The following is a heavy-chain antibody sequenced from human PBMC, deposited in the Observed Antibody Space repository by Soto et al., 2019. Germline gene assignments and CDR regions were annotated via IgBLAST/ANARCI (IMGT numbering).Heavy chain of an antibody. CDR3: TEGKITMIGRGIWTCVFDT. J-gene: IGHJ3*02. CDR1: GFTFSNAW. CDR2: IKSKTDGGTT. Sequence: GSLRLSCAASGFTFSNAWMNWVRQAPGKGLEWVGRIKSKTDGGTTDYAAPVKGRFTISRDDSKNALYLQMNSLKTEDTAVYYCTEGKITMIGRGIWTCVFDTGGQGKMVTV. V-gene: IGHV3-15*07. D-gene: IGHD3-22*01.